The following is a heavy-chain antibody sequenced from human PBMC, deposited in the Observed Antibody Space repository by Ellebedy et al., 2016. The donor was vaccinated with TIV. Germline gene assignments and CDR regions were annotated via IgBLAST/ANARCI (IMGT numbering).Heavy chain of an antibody. J-gene: IGHJ2*01. CDR3: ARRYLDL. V-gene: IGHV3-7*01. CDR1: GFTFSSYW. Sequence: GGSLRLXXAASGFTFSSYWMQWVRQAPGKGLEWVANIKQDGSEKHYVDSVRGRFTISRDNAKNPLYLQMNSLRAEDTAVYYCARRYLDLWGRGTLVTVSS. CDR2: IKQDGSEK.